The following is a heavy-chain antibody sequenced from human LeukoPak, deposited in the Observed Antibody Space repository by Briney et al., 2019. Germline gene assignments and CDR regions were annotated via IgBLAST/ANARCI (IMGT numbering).Heavy chain of an antibody. CDR3: ARAAHTTYVLGRYYYYAMDV. Sequence: GGSLRLSCAASGFTFSSYTMDWVRQAPGKVLEWVARISYAGSNNYYADSVKGRFTISSDNPKNTLYLQMDSLRAEDTAVYYCARAAHTTYVLGRYYYYAMDVWGQGTTVTVSS. CDR1: GFTFSSYT. J-gene: IGHJ6*02. CDR2: ISYAGSNN. V-gene: IGHV3-30-3*01. D-gene: IGHD3-10*01.